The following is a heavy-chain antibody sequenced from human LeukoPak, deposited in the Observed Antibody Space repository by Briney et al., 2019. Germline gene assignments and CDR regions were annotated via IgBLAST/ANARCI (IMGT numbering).Heavy chain of an antibody. CDR2: IYTSGST. Sequence: PSETLSLTCTLSGGSISSYYWSWIRQPPGKGLEWIGYIYTSGSTNYNPSLKSRVTISVDTSKNQFSLKLSSVTAADTAVYYCARFRNNWYFDLWDRGTLVTVSS. J-gene: IGHJ2*01. CDR1: GGSISSYY. V-gene: IGHV4-4*09. CDR3: ARFRNNWYFDL. D-gene: IGHD4-11*01.